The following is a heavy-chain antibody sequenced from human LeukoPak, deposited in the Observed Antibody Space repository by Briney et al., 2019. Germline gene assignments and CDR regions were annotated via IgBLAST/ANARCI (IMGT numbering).Heavy chain of an antibody. V-gene: IGHV3-30*03. D-gene: IGHD1-26*01. CDR3: LRWEQL. CDR1: GFTFSTYG. J-gene: IGHJ4*02. CDR2: ISYDGSQ. Sequence: GGSLRLSCAASGFTFSTYGLHWVRQAPGEGLEWVALISYDGSQYYADSVKGRFTFSRDNSKNTLYLQMDSLRAEDTAVYYCLRWEQLWGQGTLVTVSS.